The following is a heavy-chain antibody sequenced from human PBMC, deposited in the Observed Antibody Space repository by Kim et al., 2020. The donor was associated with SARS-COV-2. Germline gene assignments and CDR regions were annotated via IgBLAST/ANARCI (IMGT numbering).Heavy chain of an antibody. Sequence: GGSLRLSCAASGFTFSSYGMHWVRQAPGKGLEWVAVIWYDGSNKYYADSVKGRFTISRDNSENTLYLQMNSLRAEDTAVYYCARDGGPSSSWYVDQGLYGMDVWGQGTTVTVSS. V-gene: IGHV3-33*01. D-gene: IGHD6-13*01. CDR1: GFTFSSYG. CDR3: ARDGGPSSSWYVDQGLYGMDV. J-gene: IGHJ6*02. CDR2: IWYDGSNK.